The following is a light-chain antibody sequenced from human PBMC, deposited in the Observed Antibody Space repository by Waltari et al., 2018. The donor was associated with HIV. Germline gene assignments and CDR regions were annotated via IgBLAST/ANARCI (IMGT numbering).Light chain of an antibody. CDR2: EVS. J-gene: IGLJ2*01. CDR1: SRDVGGYNY. V-gene: IGLV2-8*01. Sequence: QSALTQPPSASGSPGQSVTISCTGTSRDVGGYNYGPWYQQHPGKAPKLLIYEVSNRPSGVPDRFSGSKSGNTASLTVSGLQAEDEADYYCSSYAGSNNYVVFGGGTKLTVL. CDR3: SSYAGSNNYVV.